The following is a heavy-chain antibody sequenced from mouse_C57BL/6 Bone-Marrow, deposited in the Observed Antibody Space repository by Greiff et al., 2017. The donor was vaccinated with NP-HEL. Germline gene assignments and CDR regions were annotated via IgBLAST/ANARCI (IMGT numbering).Heavy chain of an antibody. CDR3: ARFDGFAY. CDR2: IYPRSGNT. J-gene: IGHJ3*01. CDR1: GYTFTSYG. Sequence: QVHVKQSGAELARPGASVKLSCKASGYTFTSYGISWVKQRTGQGLEWIGEIYPRSGNTYYNEKFKGKATLTADKASSTAYMELRSLTSEDSAVYFCARFDGFAYWGQGTLVTVSA. V-gene: IGHV1-81*01.